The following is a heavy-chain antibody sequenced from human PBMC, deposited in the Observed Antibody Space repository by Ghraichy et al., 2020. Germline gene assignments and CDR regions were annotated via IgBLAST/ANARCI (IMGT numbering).Heavy chain of an antibody. J-gene: IGHJ6*04. CDR3: ARGSYYGSGSYYPLGFYYDYGKDV. D-gene: IGHD3-10*01. V-gene: IGHV1-18*01. CDR2: ISAYNGNT. Sequence: ASVKVSCKASGYTFTSYGISWVRQAPGQGLEWMGWISAYNGNTNYAQKLQGRVTMTTDTSTSTAYMELRSLRSDDTAVYYCARGSYYGSGSYYPLGFYYDYGKDVWGKETTVIGSP. CDR1: GYTFTSYG.